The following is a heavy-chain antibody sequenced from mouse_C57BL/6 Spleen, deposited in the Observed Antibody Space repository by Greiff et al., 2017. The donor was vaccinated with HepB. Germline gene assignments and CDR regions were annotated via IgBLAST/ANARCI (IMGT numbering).Heavy chain of an antibody. Sequence: EVQLQQSGPVLVKPGASVKMSCKASGYTFTDYYMNWVKQSHGKSLEWIGVINPYNGGTSYNQKFKGKATLTVDKSSSTAYMELNSLTSEDSAVYYCARPGSSSIAYWGQGTLVTVSA. CDR3: ARPGSSSIAY. J-gene: IGHJ3*01. V-gene: IGHV1-19*01. CDR2: INPYNGGT. CDR1: GYTFTDYY. D-gene: IGHD1-1*01.